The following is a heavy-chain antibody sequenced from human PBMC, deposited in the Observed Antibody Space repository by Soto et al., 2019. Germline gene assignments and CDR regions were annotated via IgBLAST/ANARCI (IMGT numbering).Heavy chain of an antibody. CDR2: ISGSGGST. Sequence: GGSLRLSCAASGFTFSSYSMNWVRQAPGKGLEWVSAISGSGGSTYYADSVKGRFTISRDNSKNTLYLQMNSLRAEDTAVYYCATRAYYYDSSGYFDYWGQGTLVTVSS. V-gene: IGHV3-23*01. J-gene: IGHJ4*02. D-gene: IGHD3-22*01. CDR3: ATRAYYYDSSGYFDY. CDR1: GFTFSSYS.